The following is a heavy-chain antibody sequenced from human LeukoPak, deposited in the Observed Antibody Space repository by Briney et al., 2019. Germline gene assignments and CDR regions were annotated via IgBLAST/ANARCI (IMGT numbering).Heavy chain of an antibody. J-gene: IGHJ6*02. CDR1: GYTFTSYG. V-gene: IGHV1-18*01. Sequence: EASVRLSCKSSGYTFTSYGISWVRQAPGQGLEWMGWISAYNGNTKYAQKLQGRVTMTTDTSTSTAYMELRSLRSDDTAVYYCARGDGPTSNYYGSGSSTLYYYYGMDVWGQGTKVTVS. D-gene: IGHD3-10*01. CDR2: ISAYNGNT. CDR3: ARGDGPTSNYYGSGSSTLYYYYGMDV.